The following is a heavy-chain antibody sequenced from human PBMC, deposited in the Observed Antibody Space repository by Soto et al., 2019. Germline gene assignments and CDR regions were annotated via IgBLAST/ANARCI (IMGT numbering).Heavy chain of an antibody. Sequence: QVQLQESGPGLVKPSGTLSLTCAVSGGYISSSNWWSWVRQPPGKGLEWIGGMYHSGSTNYNPSPKSRVTISVDKSKNQFSLKLSSVSAADTAVYYSAREAFDDYSNHTPIYYGMDVWGQGTTVTVSS. CDR3: AREAFDDYSNHTPIYYGMDV. CDR1: GGYISSSNW. J-gene: IGHJ6*02. D-gene: IGHD4-4*01. V-gene: IGHV4-4*02. CDR2: MYHSGST.